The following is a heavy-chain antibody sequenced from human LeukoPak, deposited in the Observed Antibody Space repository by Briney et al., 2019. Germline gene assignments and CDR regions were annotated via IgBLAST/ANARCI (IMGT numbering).Heavy chain of an antibody. V-gene: IGHV4-38-2*02. CDR3: AREGEAVGFY. D-gene: IGHD6-19*01. CDR1: GYSIRSGYY. J-gene: IGHJ4*02. CDR2: IYHSGST. Sequence: SETLSLTCAVSGYSIRSGYYWGWIRQPPGKGLEWIGSIYHSGSTFYNLSLKSRVTISVDTSKNQFSLNLSSVTAADTAVYYCAREGEAVGFYWGQRILVIVSS.